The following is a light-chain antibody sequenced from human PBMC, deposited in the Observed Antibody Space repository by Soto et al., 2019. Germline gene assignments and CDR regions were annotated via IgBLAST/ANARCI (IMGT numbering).Light chain of an antibody. J-gene: IGKJ1*01. CDR1: QSISDT. CDR2: GAS. V-gene: IGKV3-15*01. CDR3: QQYNNWPWT. Sequence: ETVMTQSPATLSVSPGGRATHSCRASQSISDTLAWYQQKPGQAPRLLIHGASTRATGFPARFSGSGSGTDFTLTISSRQSEDFAIYYCQQYNNWPWTFGQGTKVDIK.